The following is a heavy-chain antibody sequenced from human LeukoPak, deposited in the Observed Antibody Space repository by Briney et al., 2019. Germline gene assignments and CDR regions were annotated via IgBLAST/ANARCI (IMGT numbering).Heavy chain of an antibody. V-gene: IGHV3-64D*06. D-gene: IGHD6-13*01. CDR2: VSSNGGST. Sequence: PGGSLRLSCSASGFTFSAYAIHWARQAPGKGLEYVSAVSSNGGSTYYADSVKGRFTISRDNSKNTLYLQMSSLRTEDTALYYCVRGGSSSWYDYTFDYWGQGTLVTVSS. CDR1: GFTFSAYA. CDR3: VRGGSSSWYDYTFDY. J-gene: IGHJ4*01.